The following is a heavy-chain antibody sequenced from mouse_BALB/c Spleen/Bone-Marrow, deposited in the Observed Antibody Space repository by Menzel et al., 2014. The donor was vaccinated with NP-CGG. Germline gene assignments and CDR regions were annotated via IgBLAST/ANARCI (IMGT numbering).Heavy chain of an antibody. Sequence: QVQLKESGAELVRPGTSVKVSCKASGYVFTNYLIEWVKQRPGQGLEWIGVINAGSGGTDYSEKFKGEATLTADKSSSTAYMQLSSPTSDDSAVYFCARPLTGKKTFDYWGQGTTLTVSS. J-gene: IGHJ2*01. CDR2: INAGSGGT. D-gene: IGHD4-1*01. CDR3: ARPLTGKKTFDY. V-gene: IGHV1-54*01. CDR1: GYVFTNYL.